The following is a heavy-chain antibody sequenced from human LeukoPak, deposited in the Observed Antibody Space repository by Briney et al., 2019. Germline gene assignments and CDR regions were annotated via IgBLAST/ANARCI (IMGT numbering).Heavy chain of an antibody. V-gene: IGHV3-30*02. CDR2: IRYDGSNK. D-gene: IGHD2-2*01. J-gene: IGHJ4*02. CDR1: GFTFSSYG. CDR3: AKGYCSGTSCYSGLD. Sequence: PGGSLRLSCVASGFTFSSYGMHWVRQAPGKGLEWVAFIRYDGSNKYYAGSVKGRFTISRDNSKNTLSLQMNSLRPEDTAVYYCAKGYCSGTSCYSGLDWGQGTLVTVSS.